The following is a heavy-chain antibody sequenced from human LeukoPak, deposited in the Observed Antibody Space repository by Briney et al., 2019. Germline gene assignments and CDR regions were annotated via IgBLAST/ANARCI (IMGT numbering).Heavy chain of an antibody. D-gene: IGHD1-14*01. CDR1: GFTFSSYW. CDR3: AKATGYLL. Sequence: PGGSLRLSCAASGFTFSSYWMSWVRQAPGKGLEWVASIKQDGSEKYYVDSVKGRFTISRDDSENTLYLQMNSLRAEDTAVYYCAKATGYLLWGQGTLVTVSS. J-gene: IGHJ4*02. V-gene: IGHV3-7*03. CDR2: IKQDGSEK.